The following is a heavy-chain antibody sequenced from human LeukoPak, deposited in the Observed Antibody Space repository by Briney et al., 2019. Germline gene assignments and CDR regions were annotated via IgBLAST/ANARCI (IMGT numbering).Heavy chain of an antibody. CDR1: GFTFSSYA. D-gene: IGHD2-8*01. CDR3: AKWPEGAMDYFDY. J-gene: IGHJ4*02. CDR2: ISYDGSNK. Sequence: GGSLRLSCAASGFTFSSYAMHWVRQAPGKGLEWVAVISYDGSNKYYADSVKGRFTISRDNSKNTLYLEMSSLRVEDTAIYYCAKWPEGAMDYFDYWGQGTLVTVSS. V-gene: IGHV3-30*04.